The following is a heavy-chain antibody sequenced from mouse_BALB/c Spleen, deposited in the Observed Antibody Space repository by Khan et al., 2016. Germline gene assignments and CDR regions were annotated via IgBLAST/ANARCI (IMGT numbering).Heavy chain of an antibody. V-gene: IGHV9-2-1*01. CDR2: INTETGEP. Sequence: QIQLVQSGPELKKPGETVKISCKASGYTFTDYSMHWVKQTPGKGLKWMGWINTETGEPTYADDFKGRFAFSLETSASTAYLQITNLKTEDTATYFCARATLRRLLAYWGQGTLVTVSA. D-gene: IGHD1-2*01. CDR1: GYTFTDYS. CDR3: ARATLRRLLAY. J-gene: IGHJ3*01.